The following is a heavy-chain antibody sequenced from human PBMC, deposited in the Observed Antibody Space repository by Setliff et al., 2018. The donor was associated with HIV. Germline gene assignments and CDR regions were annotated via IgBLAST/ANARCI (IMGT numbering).Heavy chain of an antibody. J-gene: IGHJ6*03. CDR3: ARLGDNSGYYYYYMDV. CDR2: VFYSGGA. D-gene: IGHD3-22*01. V-gene: IGHV4-59*01. Sequence: PSETLSLTCTVSGGSISSYYWSWIRQPPGKGLEWIGIVFYSGGANYNPSLKSRITMSVDKSKNQFSLKLSAVTAADTAVYYCARLGDNSGYYYYYMDVWGKGTTGTAP. CDR1: GGSISSYY.